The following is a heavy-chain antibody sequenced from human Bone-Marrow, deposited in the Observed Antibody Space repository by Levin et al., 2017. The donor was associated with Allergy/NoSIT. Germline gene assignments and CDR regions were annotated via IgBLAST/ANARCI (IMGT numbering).Heavy chain of an antibody. D-gene: IGHD6-13*01. Sequence: GGSLRLSCAASGFTFDDYAMHWVRQAPGKGLEWVSGISWNSGSIGYADSVKGRFTISRDNAKNSLYLQMNSLRAEDTALYYCAKDKYIAAAGSCDYWGQGTLVTVSS. CDR2: ISWNSGSI. J-gene: IGHJ4*02. CDR1: GFTFDDYA. V-gene: IGHV3-9*01. CDR3: AKDKYIAAAGSCDY.